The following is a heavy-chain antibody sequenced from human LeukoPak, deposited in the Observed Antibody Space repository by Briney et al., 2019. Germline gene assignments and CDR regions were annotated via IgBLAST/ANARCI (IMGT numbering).Heavy chain of an antibody. Sequence: PGGSLRLSCAASGFTFSSYSMNWVRQAPGKGLEWVSYISSSSSTIYYADSVEGRFTISRDNAKNSLYLQMNSLRDEDTAVYYCARDQELRYFDWLHHYYYYGMDVWGQGTTVTVAS. CDR2: ISSSSSTI. CDR1: GFTFSSYS. J-gene: IGHJ6*02. V-gene: IGHV3-48*02. D-gene: IGHD3-9*01. CDR3: ARDQELRYFDWLHHYYYYGMDV.